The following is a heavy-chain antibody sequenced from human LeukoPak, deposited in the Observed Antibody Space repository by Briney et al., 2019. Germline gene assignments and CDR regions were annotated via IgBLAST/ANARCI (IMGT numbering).Heavy chain of an antibody. Sequence: GGSLRLSCAASGFSFSDYDMHWVRQAPGKGLEWVSSISSSSSYIYYADSVKGRFTISRDNAKNSLYLQMNSLRAEDTAVYYCARDRDDAFDIWGQGTMVTVSS. J-gene: IGHJ3*02. CDR3: ARDRDDAFDI. D-gene: IGHD3-10*01. V-gene: IGHV3-21*01. CDR1: GFSFSDYD. CDR2: ISSSSSYI.